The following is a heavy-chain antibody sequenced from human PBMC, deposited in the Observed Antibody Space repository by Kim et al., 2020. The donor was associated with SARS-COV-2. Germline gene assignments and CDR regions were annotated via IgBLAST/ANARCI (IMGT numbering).Heavy chain of an antibody. Sequence: SVKVSCKASGGTFSSYAISWVRQAPGQGLEWMGGIIPIFGTANYAQKFQGRVTITADESTSTAYMELSSLRSEDTAVYYCATSEYCSGGSCYLTFDYWGQGTLVTVSS. J-gene: IGHJ4*02. CDR3: ATSEYCSGGSCYLTFDY. CDR1: GGTFSSYA. V-gene: IGHV1-69*13. CDR2: IIPIFGTA. D-gene: IGHD2-15*01.